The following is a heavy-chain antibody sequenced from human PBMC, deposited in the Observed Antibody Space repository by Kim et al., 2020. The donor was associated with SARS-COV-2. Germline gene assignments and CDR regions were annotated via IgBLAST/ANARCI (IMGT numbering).Heavy chain of an antibody. CDR1: GFTFSSYG. D-gene: IGHD1-26*01. CDR3: AKGDGGYYAWDYYYGMDV. J-gene: IGHJ6*02. V-gene: IGHV3-30*18. CDR2: ISYDGSNK. Sequence: GGSLRLSCAASGFTFSSYGMHWVRQAPGKGLEWVAVISYDGSNKYYADSVKGRFTISRDNTKNTQYLQMNSLRAEDTAVYYCAKGDGGYYAWDYYYGMDVWGQGTTLTVPS.